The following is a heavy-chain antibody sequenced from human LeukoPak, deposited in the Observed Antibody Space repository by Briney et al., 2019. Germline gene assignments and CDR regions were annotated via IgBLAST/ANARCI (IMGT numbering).Heavy chain of an antibody. D-gene: IGHD2-15*01. J-gene: IGHJ4*02. CDR1: GGSISSSAYY. Sequence: SETLSLTCTVSGGSISSSAYYWGWIRQAPGKGLEWIGNIYYSGNTFYNPSLKSRLTISVDTSQNQFSLKLNSVTAADTAVYYCVREILYCSGGSCYRGPFDNWGQGTLVTVSA. CDR3: VREILYCSGGSCYRGPFDN. V-gene: IGHV4-39*02. CDR2: IYYSGNT.